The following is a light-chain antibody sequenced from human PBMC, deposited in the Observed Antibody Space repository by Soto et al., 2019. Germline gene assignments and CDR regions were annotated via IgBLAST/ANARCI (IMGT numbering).Light chain of an antibody. CDR2: LND. CDR3: AAWDGSLDGRFV. CDR1: SSNIGTNY. Sequence: QSVLTQPPSASGTPGQRVTISCAGSSSNIGTNYVHWYQQLPGTAPKLLIYLNDQRPSGVPDRFSGSKSGTSASLAISGLRSEDEADYFCAAWDGSLDGRFVFGTGTKITVL. V-gene: IGLV1-47*02. J-gene: IGLJ1*01.